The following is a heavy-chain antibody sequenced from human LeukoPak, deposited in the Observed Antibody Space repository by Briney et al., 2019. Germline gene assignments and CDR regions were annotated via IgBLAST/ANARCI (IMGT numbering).Heavy chain of an antibody. CDR1: GFTFSNYA. D-gene: IGHD1-14*01. V-gene: IGHV3-23*01. J-gene: IGHJ4*02. Sequence: PGGSLRLSCEASGFTFSNYAMSWVRQAPGKGLEWVSGICGHGISIYYADSVKGRFTISRDNSKNTVYLQMNSLRAEDTAVYYCSKGLQAAGHLAHDNWGQGALVTVSS. CDR3: SKGLQAAGHLAHDN. CDR2: ICGHGISI.